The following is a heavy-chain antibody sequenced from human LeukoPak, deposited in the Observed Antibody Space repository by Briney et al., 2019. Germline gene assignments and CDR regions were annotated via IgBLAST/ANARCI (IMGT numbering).Heavy chain of an antibody. V-gene: IGHV4-4*02. Sequence: SETLSLTCTVSGGSIRGSNWWAWVRQTPGKDLEWLGQVYHGGNTYYNPSLESRVAISVDTSRNQFSLKLSSVTAADTAVYYCASRGRESDYWGQGTLVTVSS. J-gene: IGHJ4*02. D-gene: IGHD1-26*01. CDR1: GGSIRGSNW. CDR2: VYHGGNT. CDR3: ASRGRESDY.